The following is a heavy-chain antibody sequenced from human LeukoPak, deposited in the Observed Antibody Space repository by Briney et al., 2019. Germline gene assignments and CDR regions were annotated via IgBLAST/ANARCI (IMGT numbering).Heavy chain of an antibody. D-gene: IGHD2-21*01. V-gene: IGHV4-4*07. CDR2: IYTSGNT. CDR1: GGSISGYY. CDR3: VRGCELLRDGFDI. J-gene: IGHJ3*02. Sequence: SETLSLTCTVSGGSISGYYWTWIRQPAGKGLEWIGRIYTSGNTNYNPSLKSRVTISVDTSKNQLSLRVTSVTAADTAVYYCVRGCELLRDGFDIWGQGTMVTVSS.